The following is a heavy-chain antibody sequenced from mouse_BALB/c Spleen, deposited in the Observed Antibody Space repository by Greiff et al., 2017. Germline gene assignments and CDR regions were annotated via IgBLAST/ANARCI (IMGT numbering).Heavy chain of an antibody. CDR2: IRNKANGYTT. CDR3: AGGIYYDYESAY. V-gene: IGHV7-3*02. CDR1: GFTFTDYY. J-gene: IGHJ3*01. D-gene: IGHD1-2*01. Sequence: EVKVEESGGGLVQPGGSLRLSCATSGFTFTDYYMSWVRQPPGKALEWLGFIRNKANGYTTEYSASVKGRFTISRDNSQSILYLQMNTLRAEDSATYYCAGGIYYDYESAYWGQGTLVTVSA.